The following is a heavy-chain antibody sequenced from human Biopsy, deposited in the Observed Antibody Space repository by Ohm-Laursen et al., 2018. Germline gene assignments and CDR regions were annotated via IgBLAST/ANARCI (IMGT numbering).Heavy chain of an antibody. D-gene: IGHD3-3*01. V-gene: IGHV4-59*02. J-gene: IGHJ3*02. CDR1: GGSVRGYY. Sequence: TLPLTCSVSGGSVRGYYWSWIRQTSGTGLAWIGHIFDDGATNYSPSPSLQGRVTLSIDKSENTFSLTLTSLTRADTGVYYCARVRGSGFFAFDIWGRGTTVSVSS. CDR2: IFDDGAT. CDR3: ARVRGSGFFAFDI.